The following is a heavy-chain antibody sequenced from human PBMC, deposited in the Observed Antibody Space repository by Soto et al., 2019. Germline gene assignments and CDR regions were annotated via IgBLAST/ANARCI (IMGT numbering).Heavy chain of an antibody. CDR2: LTGSSSNT. Sequence: LRLSCAASGFSFRNYAMSWVRQAPGKGLEWISTLTGSSSNTYYADSVKGRFAISRDNSRNTLYLQMHSLTAEDTAVYYCANGRATYGLLTHDYWGQGTLVTVSS. CDR3: ANGRATYGLLTHDY. CDR1: GFSFRNYA. V-gene: IGHV3-23*01. J-gene: IGHJ4*02. D-gene: IGHD3-9*01.